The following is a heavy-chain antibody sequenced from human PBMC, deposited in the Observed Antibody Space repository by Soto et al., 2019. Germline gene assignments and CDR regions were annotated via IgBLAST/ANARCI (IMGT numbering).Heavy chain of an antibody. CDR1: GFTFSSYS. D-gene: IGHD5-12*01. J-gene: IGHJ4*02. CDR3: AREVSKYSGYDFDY. CDR2: ISSSSSYI. V-gene: IGHV3-21*01. Sequence: EVQLVESGGGLVKPGGSLRLSCAASGFTFSSYSMNWVRQAPGKGLEWVSSISSSSSYIYYADSVKGRFTISRDNAKNSLYLQMNRLRAEAQAVYYCAREVSKYSGYDFDYWGQGTLVTVSS.